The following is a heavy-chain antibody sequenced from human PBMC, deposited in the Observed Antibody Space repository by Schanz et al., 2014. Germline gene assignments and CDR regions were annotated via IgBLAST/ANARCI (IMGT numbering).Heavy chain of an antibody. D-gene: IGHD3-10*01. CDR3: ARAKRFGDMDV. CDR1: GYTFSDYG. Sequence: QVQLEQSGAEVKKPGASVKVSCKTSGYTFSDYGITWVRQAPGQGLEWMGWINGYNGHTLYAQKFQGRVTMTTDTSTSTSYMELTSLRFDDTAVYYCARAKRFGDMDVWGQGTTVTVSS. CDR2: INGYNGHT. V-gene: IGHV1-18*01. J-gene: IGHJ6*02.